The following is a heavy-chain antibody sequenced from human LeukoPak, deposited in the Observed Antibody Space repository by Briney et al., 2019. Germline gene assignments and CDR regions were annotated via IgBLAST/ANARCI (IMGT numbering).Heavy chain of an antibody. CDR1: GYTFTSYY. CDR3: ARSGAVLTRLFDQ. D-gene: IGHD2-8*01. CDR2: INPSGGST. Sequence: ASVKVSCKASGYTFTSYYMHWVRQAPGQGLEWMGIINPSGGSTSYAQKFQGRVTMTTDTSTSTAYMELRSLRSDDTAVYYCARSGAVLTRLFDQWGQGTLVTVSS. V-gene: IGHV1-46*01. J-gene: IGHJ4*02.